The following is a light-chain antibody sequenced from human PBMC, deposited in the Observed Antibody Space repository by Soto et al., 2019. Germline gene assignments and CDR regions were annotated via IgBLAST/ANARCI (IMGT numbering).Light chain of an antibody. V-gene: IGLV2-14*03. J-gene: IGLJ1*01. CDR1: SSDVGGYNF. Sequence: QSALTQPASVSGSPGQSITISCTGTSSDVGGYNFVSWYQQHPGKAPKLMIYEVTSRPSGVSNRFSGFKSGNTASLTISGLQAEDEADYYCNSYTTSSTLVFGTGTKLTVL. CDR2: EVT. CDR3: NSYTTSSTLV.